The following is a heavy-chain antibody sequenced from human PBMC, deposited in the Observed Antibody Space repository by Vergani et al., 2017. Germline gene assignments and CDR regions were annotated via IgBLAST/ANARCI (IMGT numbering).Heavy chain of an antibody. CDR3: ARGGDILTGYDYYYYGMDV. Sequence: QVQLQESGPGLVKPSETLSLTCTVSGGSISSYYWSWIRKPPGKGLEWIGYIYYSGSTNYNPSLKSRVTISVDTSKNQFSLKLSAVTAADTAVYYCARGGDILTGYDYYYYGMDVWGQGTTVTVSS. D-gene: IGHD3-9*01. J-gene: IGHJ6*02. CDR2: IYYSGST. CDR1: GGSISSYY. V-gene: IGHV4-59*01.